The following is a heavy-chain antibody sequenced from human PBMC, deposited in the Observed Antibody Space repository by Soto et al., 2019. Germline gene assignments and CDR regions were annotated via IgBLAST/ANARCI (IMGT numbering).Heavy chain of an antibody. Sequence: EVQLVESGGDLVQPGGSLRLSCAASGFTFSTYWMHWVRQAPGKGLLWVSRIKTDGTYATYAGSVKGRFTISRDNAKNTLYLQMNSLRVEAAAVYYCAAGGSGYYANWGQGTLVTVSS. J-gene: IGHJ4*02. V-gene: IGHV3-74*01. CDR1: GFTFSTYW. D-gene: IGHD3-22*01. CDR2: IKTDGTYA. CDR3: AAGGSGYYAN.